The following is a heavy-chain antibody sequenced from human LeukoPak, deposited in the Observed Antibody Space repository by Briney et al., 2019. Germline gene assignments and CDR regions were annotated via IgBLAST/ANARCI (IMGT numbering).Heavy chain of an antibody. V-gene: IGHV3-48*01. CDR1: GFSFSNYG. J-gene: IGHJ3*02. CDR2: ISSSSRTI. D-gene: IGHD3-10*01. Sequence: AGSLRLSCAASGFSFSNYGRHWVRQAPGKGLQWVSYISSSSRTIYYADSVRGRFTISRDNAKNSLYLQMNSLRAEDTALYYCARDHSVVDAFDIWGQGTMVTVSS. CDR3: ARDHSVVDAFDI.